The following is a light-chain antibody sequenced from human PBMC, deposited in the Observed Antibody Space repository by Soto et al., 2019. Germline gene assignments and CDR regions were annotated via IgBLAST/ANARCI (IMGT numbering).Light chain of an antibody. Sequence: IVLTQSPATLSLSPGESATLSCRASQSVSVYLAWYQQKPGQPPRLIIYDASTRATGVPARFSGSGSETDFTLTISSLEPKDFAVYYCQQRINWRKLTFGGGTKLEI. CDR3: QQRINWRKLT. J-gene: IGKJ4*01. CDR2: DAS. CDR1: QSVSVY. V-gene: IGKV3-11*01.